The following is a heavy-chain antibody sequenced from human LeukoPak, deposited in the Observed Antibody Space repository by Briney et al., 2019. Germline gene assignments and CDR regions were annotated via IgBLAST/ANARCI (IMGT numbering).Heavy chain of an antibody. CDR1: GYTFTSYG. CDR2: ISAYNGNT. V-gene: IGHV1-18*01. J-gene: IGHJ4*02. D-gene: IGHD1-26*01. CDR3: ARVLRYGGATDY. Sequence: ASVKVSCKASGYTFTSYGISWVRQAPGQGLEWMGWISAYNGNTNYAQKFQGRVTITADESTSTAYMELSSLRSEDTAVYYCARVLRYGGATDYWGQGTLVTVSS.